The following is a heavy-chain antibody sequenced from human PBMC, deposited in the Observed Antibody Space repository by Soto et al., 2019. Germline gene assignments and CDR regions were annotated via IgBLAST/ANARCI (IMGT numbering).Heavy chain of an antibody. J-gene: IGHJ6*03. CDR3: ARGSTYYDFWSGYYSGANYYYMDV. Sequence: LTCAVYGGSFSGYYWSWIRQPPGKGLEWIGEINHSGSTNYNPSLKSRVTISVDTSKNQFSLKLSSVTAADTAVYYCARGSTYYDFWSGYYSGANYYYMDVWGKGTTVTVSS. V-gene: IGHV4-34*01. CDR1: GGSFSGYY. CDR2: INHSGST. D-gene: IGHD3-3*01.